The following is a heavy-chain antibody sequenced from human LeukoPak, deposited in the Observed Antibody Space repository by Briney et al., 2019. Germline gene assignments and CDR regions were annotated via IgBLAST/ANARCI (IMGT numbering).Heavy chain of an antibody. Sequence: WASVKVCCKASGYTFTSYGISWVRQAPGPGLEWMGWISAYNVNTNYAQKLQGRVTMTTDTSTSTAYMELRSLRSDDTAVYYCARDYRYYYDSSGPGEFDYWGQGTLVSVSS. V-gene: IGHV1-18*01. CDR1: GYTFTSYG. CDR2: ISAYNVNT. J-gene: IGHJ4*02. D-gene: IGHD3-22*01. CDR3: ARDYRYYYDSSGPGEFDY.